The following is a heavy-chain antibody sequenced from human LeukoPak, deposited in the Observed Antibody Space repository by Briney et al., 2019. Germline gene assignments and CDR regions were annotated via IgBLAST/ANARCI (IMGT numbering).Heavy chain of an antibody. V-gene: IGHV3-30-3*01. J-gene: IGHJ6*03. CDR2: ISYDGSNK. CDR1: GFTFSSYA. CDR3: ARERGDIVVEESYYYYYYYMDV. Sequence: GGSLRLSCAASGFTFSSYAMHWVRQAPGKGLEWVAVISYDGSNKYYADSVKGRFTISRDNSKNTLYLQMNSLRAEDTAVYYCARERGDIVVEESYYYYYYYMDVWGKGTTVTVSS. D-gene: IGHD2-15*01.